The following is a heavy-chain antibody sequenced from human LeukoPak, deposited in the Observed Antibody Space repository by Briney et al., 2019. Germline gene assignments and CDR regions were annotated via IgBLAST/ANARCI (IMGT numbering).Heavy chain of an antibody. J-gene: IGHJ4*02. CDR1: GGSISGYY. Sequence: SETLSLTCTVSGGSISGYYWSWIRQPPGKGLEWIGYIYYSGNTNYNPSLKSRVTISVDTSKNQFSLKLSSVTAADTAVYYCARGYDSSGYFVPLDYWGQGALVTVSS. CDR3: ARGYDSSGYFVPLDY. D-gene: IGHD3-22*01. V-gene: IGHV4-59*01. CDR2: IYYSGNT.